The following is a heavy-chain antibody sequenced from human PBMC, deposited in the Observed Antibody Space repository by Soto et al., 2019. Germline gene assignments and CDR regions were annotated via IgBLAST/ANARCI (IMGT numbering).Heavy chain of an antibody. CDR3: ARQDHGDYEFFFDY. D-gene: IGHD4-17*01. CDR1: GASIISTTKY. J-gene: IGHJ4*02. V-gene: IGHV4-39*01. CDR2: ISSIGST. Sequence: PSETLSLTCTVSGASIISTTKYWGWIRQPPGRGLEWIGTISSIGSTYHNPSLEGRVTISVDTSKNQFSLKVTSVTAADTGLYYCARQDHGDYEFFFDYWGQGTLVTVSS.